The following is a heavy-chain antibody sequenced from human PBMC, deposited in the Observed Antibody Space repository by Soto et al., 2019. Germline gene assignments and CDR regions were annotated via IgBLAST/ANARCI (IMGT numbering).Heavy chain of an antibody. Sequence: QLQLQESGPGLVKPSETLSLTCTVSGGSISSSRYYWGWVRQPPGKGLEWIASLSYSGSTYYNPSLKSRITIPADTSKPLFSLKLSSVTAADTAVYCCVRLDYDFWSAFGDYWGQGTLVTVSS. CDR3: VRLDYDFWSAFGDY. D-gene: IGHD3-3*01. J-gene: IGHJ4*02. CDR2: LSYSGST. CDR1: GGSISSSRYY. V-gene: IGHV4-39*02.